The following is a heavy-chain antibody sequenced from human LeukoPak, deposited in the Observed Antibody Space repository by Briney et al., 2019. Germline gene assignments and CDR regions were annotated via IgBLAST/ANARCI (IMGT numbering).Heavy chain of an antibody. CDR2: ISGDGGTT. CDR3: AKDQGASGWGAFDY. D-gene: IGHD6-19*01. Sequence: GGSLRLSCAASGFTFSSYGMHWVRQAPGKGLEWVSFISGDGGTTYYPDSVKGRFTISRDNSKTSLYLQMNSLRTEDTALYYCAKDQGASGWGAFDYWGQGTLVTVSS. J-gene: IGHJ4*02. V-gene: IGHV3-43*02. CDR1: GFTFSSYG.